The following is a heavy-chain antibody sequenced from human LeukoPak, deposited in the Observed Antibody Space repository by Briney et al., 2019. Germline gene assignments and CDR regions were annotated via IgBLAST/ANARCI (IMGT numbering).Heavy chain of an antibody. J-gene: IGHJ3*02. Sequence: PGGSLRLSCAASGFTFSSYWVHWVRQAPGKGLVWVSRINSDGGSTSYADSVRGRFTISRDNAKNTLYLQMNSLRAEDTAVYFCAREPHSDYSDHTEAFDIWGQGTMVTVSS. CDR3: AREPHSDYSDHTEAFDI. CDR1: GFTFSSYW. V-gene: IGHV3-74*01. CDR2: INSDGGST. D-gene: IGHD4-17*01.